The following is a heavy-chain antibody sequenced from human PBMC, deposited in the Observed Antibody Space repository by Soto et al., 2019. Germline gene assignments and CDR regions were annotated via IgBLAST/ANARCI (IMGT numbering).Heavy chain of an antibody. D-gene: IGHD5-12*01. CDR3: ARESGGATATLDYYYFYMDV. CDR1: GDRFTDYY. V-gene: IGHV1-2*04. CDR2: INPNSGVT. Sequence: QVQLVQSGAEVKEPGASVTVSCRASGDRFTDYYMHWVRQAPGQGLEWMGWINPNSGVTKYAQKFQGWVTMTRDTSIRTVYMQRSRLRFADTAIYYCARESGGATATLDYYYFYMDVWGTGTTVTVSS. J-gene: IGHJ6*03.